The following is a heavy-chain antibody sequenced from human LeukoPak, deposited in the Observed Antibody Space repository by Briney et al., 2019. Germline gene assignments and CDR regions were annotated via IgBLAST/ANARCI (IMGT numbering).Heavy chain of an antibody. CDR2: IYITGST. V-gene: IGHV4-4*07. CDR1: GGSIINYY. Sequence: PSETLSLTCTVTGGSIINYYWSWIRQPAGKGPEWIGRIYITGSTNYSPSLKSRVIMSVDTSKKQLSLRLNSVTAADTAVYYCARLKFYDSSGHAPGYYMDVWGKGTTVTVSS. J-gene: IGHJ6*03. CDR3: ARLKFYDSSGHAPGYYMDV. D-gene: IGHD3-22*01.